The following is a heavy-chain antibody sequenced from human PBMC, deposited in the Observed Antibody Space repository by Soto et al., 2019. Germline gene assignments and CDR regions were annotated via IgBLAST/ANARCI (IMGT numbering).Heavy chain of an antibody. CDR3: ARDPLQSSGELSTRKPTSYGMDV. D-gene: IGHD6-19*01. Sequence: GGSLRLSCAASGITFSNFAMSWVRQAPGKGLEWVSGIYSGGSTYYADSVQGRFTISRDNSKNTLYLQMNSLRAEDTAVYYCARDPLQSSGELSTRKPTSYGMDVWGKGTTVTVSS. CDR2: IYSGGST. J-gene: IGHJ6*04. V-gene: IGHV3-53*01. CDR1: GITFSNFA.